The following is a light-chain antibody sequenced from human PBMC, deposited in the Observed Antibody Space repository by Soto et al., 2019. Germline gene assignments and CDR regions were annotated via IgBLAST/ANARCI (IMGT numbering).Light chain of an antibody. CDR1: SSDIGGYNY. Sequence: QSVLTQPASVSGSPGQSITISCTGSSSDIGGYNYVSWYQQHPGEAPKLLIYDVTYRPSGISDRFSGSKSGNTASLTISGLQPDDEADYYCSSYGASSTLFGGGTKVTVL. J-gene: IGLJ2*01. V-gene: IGLV2-14*03. CDR3: SSYGASSTL. CDR2: DVT.